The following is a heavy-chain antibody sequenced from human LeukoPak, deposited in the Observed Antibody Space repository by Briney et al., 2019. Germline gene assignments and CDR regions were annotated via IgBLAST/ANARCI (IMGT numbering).Heavy chain of an antibody. CDR3: ASTTGSSDYFDY. CDR1: GFTVSSNY. D-gene: IGHD1-1*01. V-gene: IGHV3-66*01. CDR2: IYSGGST. J-gene: IGHJ4*02. Sequence: GGSLRLSCAAPGFTVSSNYMSWVRQAPGKGLEWVSVIYSGGSTYYADSVKGRFTISRDNSKNTLYLQMNSLRAEDTAVYYCASTTGSSDYFDYWGQGTLVTVSS.